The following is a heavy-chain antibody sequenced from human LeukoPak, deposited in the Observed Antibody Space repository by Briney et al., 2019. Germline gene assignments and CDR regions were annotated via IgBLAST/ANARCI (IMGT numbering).Heavy chain of an antibody. J-gene: IGHJ4*02. CDR2: VSGSGGHT. CDR3: AKDAALYPFFFDY. CDR1: GFTFSSYA. D-gene: IGHD3-16*01. Sequence: GGSLRLSCAASGFTFSSYAMTWVRQAPGKGLEWVSAVSGSGGHTYYADSVKGRFTISRDNSKNTLYLQMDTLRAEDSAVYYCAKDAALYPFFFDYWGQGTLVTVSS. V-gene: IGHV3-23*01.